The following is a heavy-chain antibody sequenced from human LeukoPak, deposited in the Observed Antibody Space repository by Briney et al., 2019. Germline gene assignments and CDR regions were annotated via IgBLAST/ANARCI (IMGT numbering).Heavy chain of an antibody. CDR1: GVSASSSNYY. J-gene: IGHJ4*02. V-gene: IGHV4-61*01. CDR2: IFYSGST. CDR3: ARAMIKGEYYFDY. D-gene: IGHD3-16*01. Sequence: SETLSLTCTVSGVSASSSNYYWSWIRQPPGKGLEWIGYIFYSGSTNYNPSLKSRVTISVDTSRSQFSLKLSSVTAADTAVYYCARAMIKGEYYFDYWGQGTLVTVSS.